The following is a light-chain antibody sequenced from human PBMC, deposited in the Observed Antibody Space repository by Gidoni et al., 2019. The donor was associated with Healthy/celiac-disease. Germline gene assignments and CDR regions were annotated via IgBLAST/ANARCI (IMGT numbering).Light chain of an antibody. J-gene: IGKJ4*01. CDR1: QDISNY. Sequence: DIQMTQSPSSLSAPVGDRVTITCQASQDISNYLNWYQQKPGKAPKLLIYDASNLETGDPSRFSGSGSGTDFTFTISSLQPEDIATYYCQQYDNLPLTFGGGTKVEIK. CDR2: DAS. V-gene: IGKV1-33*01. CDR3: QQYDNLPLT.